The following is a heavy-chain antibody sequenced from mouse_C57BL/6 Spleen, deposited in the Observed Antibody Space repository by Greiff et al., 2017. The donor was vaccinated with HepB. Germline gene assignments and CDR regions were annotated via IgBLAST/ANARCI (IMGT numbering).Heavy chain of an antibody. Sequence: EVQLVESGGDLVKPGGSLELSCAASGFTFSSYGMSWVRQTPDKRLEWVATISSGGSYTYYPDSVKGRFTISRDNAKNTLYLQMSSLKAEDTAMYYCERRGTYTTVVAYLDFYVWGTGTTVTVSS. CDR2: ISSGGSYT. CDR3: ERRGTYTTVVAYLDFYV. V-gene: IGHV5-6*01. D-gene: IGHD1-1*01. J-gene: IGHJ1*03. CDR1: GFTFSSYG.